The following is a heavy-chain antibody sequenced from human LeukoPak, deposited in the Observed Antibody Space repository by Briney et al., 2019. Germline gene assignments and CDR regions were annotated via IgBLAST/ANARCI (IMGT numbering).Heavy chain of an antibody. CDR2: ISGSDGST. CDR1: GFTFSSYA. Sequence: GGSLRLSCTASGFTFSSYAMSWVRQAPRKGLEWVSTISGSDGSTYYADSVKGRFTISRDNSKNTLYLQMNSLRVEDTAIYYCAKGRGYCTGGSCYSDYWGQGTLVTVSS. D-gene: IGHD2-15*01. J-gene: IGHJ4*02. CDR3: AKGRGYCTGGSCYSDY. V-gene: IGHV3-23*01.